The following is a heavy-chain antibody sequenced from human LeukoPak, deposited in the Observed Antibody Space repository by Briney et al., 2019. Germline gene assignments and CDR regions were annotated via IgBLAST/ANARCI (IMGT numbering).Heavy chain of an antibody. J-gene: IGHJ4*02. CDR2: INHSGST. Sequence: KPSETLSLTCAAYGGSFSGYYWSWIRQPPGKGLEWIGEINHSGSTNYNPSLKSRVTISLDTSKNQFSLKLSSVTAADTAVYYCARVPHDSSGYNYWGQGTLVTVSS. V-gene: IGHV4-34*01. D-gene: IGHD3-22*01. CDR1: GGSFSGYY. CDR3: ARVPHDSSGYNY.